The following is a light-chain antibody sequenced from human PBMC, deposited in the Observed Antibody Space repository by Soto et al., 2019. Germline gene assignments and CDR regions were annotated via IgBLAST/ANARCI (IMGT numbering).Light chain of an antibody. V-gene: IGLV2-23*02. CDR2: EVS. CDR1: SSDVGSYNL. Sequence: QSALTQPASVSGSPGQSITISCTGTSSDVGSYNLVSWYQQHPGKAPKLMIYEVSKRPSGVSNRFSGSKSGNTASLTISGLQAEDEADYYWCSSAGSSPPLHVFGPGT. CDR3: CSSAGSSPPLHV. J-gene: IGLJ1*01.